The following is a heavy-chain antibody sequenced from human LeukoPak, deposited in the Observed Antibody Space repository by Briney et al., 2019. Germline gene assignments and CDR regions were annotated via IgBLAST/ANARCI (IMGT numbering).Heavy chain of an antibody. V-gene: IGHV3-66*01. CDR3: ARGGYSYGPYYFDY. CDR1: GFTVSSNY. J-gene: IGHJ4*02. CDR2: IYSGGST. D-gene: IGHD5-18*01. Sequence: PGGSLRLSCAASGFTVSSNYMSWVRQAPGKGLEWVSVIYSGGSTYYADSVKGRFTISRDNSKNTLYLQMNSLRAEDTAVYYCARGGYSYGPYYFDYWGQGTLVTVSS.